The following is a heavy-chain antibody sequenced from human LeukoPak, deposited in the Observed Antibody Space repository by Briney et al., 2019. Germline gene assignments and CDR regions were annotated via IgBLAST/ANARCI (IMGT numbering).Heavy chain of an antibody. J-gene: IGHJ4*02. V-gene: IGHV4-31*03. CDR3: ARDYYDSSGPVNDDY. CDR2: IYYSGST. CDR1: GGSISSGGYY. D-gene: IGHD3-22*01. Sequence: SETLSLTCTVSGGSISSGGYYWSWIRQHPGKGLEWIGYIYYSGSTYYNPSLKSRVTISVDTSKNQFSLKLSSVTAADTAVYYCARDYYDSSGPVNDDYWGQGTLVTVSS.